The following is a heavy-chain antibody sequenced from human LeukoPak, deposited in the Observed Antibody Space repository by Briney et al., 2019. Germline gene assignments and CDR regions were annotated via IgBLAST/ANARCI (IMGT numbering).Heavy chain of an antibody. Sequence: GGSLRLSCAASGFTFSNYAMHWVRQAPGKGLEWVAVISYDGRNKYYADSVKGRFTISRDNSKNTSYLQMNSLRPEDTAVYFCARDILYFSTSRCYAYDSWGQGTLVTVSS. CDR3: ARDILYFSTSRCYAYDS. J-gene: IGHJ4*02. V-gene: IGHV3-30*04. CDR2: ISYDGRNK. D-gene: IGHD2-2*01. CDR1: GFTFSNYA.